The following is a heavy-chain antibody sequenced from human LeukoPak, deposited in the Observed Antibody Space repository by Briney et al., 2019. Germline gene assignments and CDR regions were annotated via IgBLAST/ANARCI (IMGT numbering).Heavy chain of an antibody. Sequence: GESLKISCAASGFPFSSYNLNWVRQAPGKGLEWVSSISSGSYIYYADSVKGRFTISRDNAKNSVYLQMNSLRAEDTAVYYCARGYCSGGSCYSGSYYWGQETLVTVSS. V-gene: IGHV3-21*01. CDR2: ISSGSYI. D-gene: IGHD2-15*01. J-gene: IGHJ4*02. CDR3: ARGYCSGGSCYSGSYY. CDR1: GFPFSSYN.